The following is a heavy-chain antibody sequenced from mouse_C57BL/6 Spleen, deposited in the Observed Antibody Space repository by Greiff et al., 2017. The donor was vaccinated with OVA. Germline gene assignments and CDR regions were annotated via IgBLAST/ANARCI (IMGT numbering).Heavy chain of an antibody. D-gene: IGHD2-5*01. Sequence: QVTLKESGPGILQSSQTLSLTCSFSGFSLSTSGMGVSWIRQPSGKGLEWLAHIYWDDDKRYNPSLKSRLTISKDTSRNQVFLNITSVDTADTATYYYARKYSNNWYFDVWGTGTTVTVSS. CDR3: ARKYSNNWYFDV. V-gene: IGHV8-12*01. J-gene: IGHJ1*03. CDR1: GFSLSTSGMG. CDR2: IYWDDDK.